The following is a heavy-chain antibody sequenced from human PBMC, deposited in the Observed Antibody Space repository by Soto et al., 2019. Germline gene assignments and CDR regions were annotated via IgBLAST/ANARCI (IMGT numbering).Heavy chain of an antibody. CDR3: AKGSLAVAGPYYYYGMDV. CDR2: ISYDGSNK. D-gene: IGHD6-19*01. V-gene: IGHV3-30*18. Sequence: QVQLVESGGGVVQPGRSLRLSCAASGFTFSSYGMHWVRQAPGKGLEWVAVISYDGSNKYYADSVKGRFTISRDNSKNTLYLQMNSLRAEDTAVYYCAKGSLAVAGPYYYYGMDVWGQGTTVTVSS. CDR1: GFTFSSYG. J-gene: IGHJ6*02.